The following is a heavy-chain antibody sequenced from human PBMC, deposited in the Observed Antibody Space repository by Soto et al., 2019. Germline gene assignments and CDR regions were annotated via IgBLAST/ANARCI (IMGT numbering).Heavy chain of an antibody. CDR2: ISYDGSNK. V-gene: IGHV3-30-3*01. CDR1: GFPFNNYY. D-gene: IGHD6-13*01. J-gene: IGHJ5*02. Sequence: GGSLRLSCTASGFPFNNYYMTWVRQASGKGLEWVAVISYDGSNKYYADSVKGRFTISRDNSKNTLYLQMNSLRAEDTAVYYCARAGYSSSWPQYNWFDPWGQGTLVTVSS. CDR3: ARAGYSSSWPQYNWFDP.